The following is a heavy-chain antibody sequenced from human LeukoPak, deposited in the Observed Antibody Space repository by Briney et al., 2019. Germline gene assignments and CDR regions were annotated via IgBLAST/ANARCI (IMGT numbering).Heavy chain of an antibody. CDR3: ARHTSYYYDSSGYYPPVPDY. J-gene: IGHJ4*02. D-gene: IGHD3-22*01. CDR1: GGSISSGDHY. Sequence: SETLSLTCSVSGGSISSGDHYWSWIRQSPGKGLEWIGYIYYSGSTYYNPSLKSRVSISVDTSKNQFSLKLSSVTAADTAVYYCARHTSYYYDSSGYYPPVPDYWGQGTLVTVSS. V-gene: IGHV4-30-4*01. CDR2: IYYSGST.